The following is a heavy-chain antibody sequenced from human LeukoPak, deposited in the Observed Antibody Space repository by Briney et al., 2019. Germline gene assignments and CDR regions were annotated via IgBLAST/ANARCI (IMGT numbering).Heavy chain of an antibody. J-gene: IGHJ5*02. CDR1: GGSISSSSYY. CDR3: ARDPVGGPYNWFDP. Sequence: SETLSLTCTVSGGSISSSSYYWGWIRQPPGKGLEWIGSIYYSGSTYYNPSLKSRVTISVDTSKNQFSLKLSSVTAADTAVYYCARDPVGGPYNWFDPWGQGTLVTVSS. V-gene: IGHV4-39*07. CDR2: IYYSGST. D-gene: IGHD3-16*01.